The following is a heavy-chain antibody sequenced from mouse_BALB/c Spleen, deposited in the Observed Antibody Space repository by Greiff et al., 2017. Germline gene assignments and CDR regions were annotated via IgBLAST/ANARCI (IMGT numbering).Heavy chain of an antibody. CDR3: ANGGYSAMDY. V-gene: IGHV5-6-5*01. J-gene: IGHJ4*01. Sequence: EVKVVESGGGLVKPGGSLKLSCAASGFTFSSYAMSWVRQTPEKRLEWVASISSGGSTYYPDSVKGRFTISRDNARNILYLQMSSLRSEDTAMYYCANGGYSAMDYWGQGTSVTVSS. D-gene: IGHD2-2*01. CDR1: GFTFSSYA. CDR2: ISSGGST.